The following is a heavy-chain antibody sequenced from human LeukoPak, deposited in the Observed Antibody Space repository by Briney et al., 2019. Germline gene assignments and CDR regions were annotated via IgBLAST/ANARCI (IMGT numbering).Heavy chain of an antibody. CDR3: AKDVDTAMVNPTFDY. CDR1: GFAFSNYG. CDR2: ISFDGTNK. J-gene: IGHJ4*02. D-gene: IGHD5-18*01. Sequence: GGSLRLSCAASGFAFSNYGMHWVRQAPGQGLEWVAVISFDGTNKYYADSLKGRFTISRDNSKNTVYLQMNSLRAEDTAVYYCAKDVDTAMVNPTFDYWGQGTLVTVSS. V-gene: IGHV3-33*05.